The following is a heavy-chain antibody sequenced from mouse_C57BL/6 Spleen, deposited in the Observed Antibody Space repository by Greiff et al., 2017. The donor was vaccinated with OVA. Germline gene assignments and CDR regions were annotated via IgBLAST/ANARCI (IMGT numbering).Heavy chain of an antibody. J-gene: IGHJ3*01. CDR1: GYTFTSYW. D-gene: IGHD1-1*01. Sequence: QVQLQQSGAELAKPGASVKLSCKASGYTFTSYWMHWVKQRPGQGLEWIGYINPSSGYTKYNQKFKDKATLTADKSYSTAYMQLSSLTYEDSAVYYCARSNGSPWFAYWGQGILVTVSA. CDR2: INPSSGYT. V-gene: IGHV1-7*01. CDR3: ARSNGSPWFAY.